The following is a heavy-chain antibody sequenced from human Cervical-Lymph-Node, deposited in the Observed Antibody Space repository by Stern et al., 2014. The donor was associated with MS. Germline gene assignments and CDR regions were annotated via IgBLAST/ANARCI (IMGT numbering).Heavy chain of an antibody. D-gene: IGHD5-12*01. V-gene: IGHV4-39*01. CDR2: IYYSGTT. J-gene: IGHJ4*02. CDR1: GGSISRSTYY. CDR3: ARHDGWLPHY. Sequence: VQLVQSGPGLVKPSETLSLTCSVSGGSISRSTYYWGWIRQPPGKGLEWIGSIYYSGTTYYNPSLKSRVTIDTSTTQFSLGLTTVTAADTAVYYCARHDGWLPHYWSQGTLVTVSS.